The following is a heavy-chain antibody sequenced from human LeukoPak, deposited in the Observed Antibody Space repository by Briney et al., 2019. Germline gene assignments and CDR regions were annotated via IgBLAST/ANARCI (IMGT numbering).Heavy chain of an antibody. CDR1: GFTFSSYE. J-gene: IGHJ4*02. V-gene: IGHV3-48*03. CDR3: ARVGVLSSSWLLY. D-gene: IGHD6-13*01. Sequence: GGSLRLSCAASGFTFSSYEMNWVRQAPGKELEWVSSISRSAVSIYYADSVKGRFTISRDNAKNSLYLQMNSLRAEDTAVYYCARVGVLSSSWLLYWGQGTLVTVSS. CDR2: ISRSAVSI.